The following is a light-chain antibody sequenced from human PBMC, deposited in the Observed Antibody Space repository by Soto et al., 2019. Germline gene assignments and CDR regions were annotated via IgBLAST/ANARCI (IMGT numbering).Light chain of an antibody. V-gene: IGKV1-5*03. CDR2: KAS. Sequence: IQMTQPPSTLSGSVGDRVTITCRASQTISSWLAWYQQKPGKAPKLLIYKASTLKSGVPSRFSGSGSGTDFTFTISRLQPEDIATYYCQQYDNRPTFGQGTRLEIK. CDR3: QQYDNRPT. CDR1: QTISSW. J-gene: IGKJ5*01.